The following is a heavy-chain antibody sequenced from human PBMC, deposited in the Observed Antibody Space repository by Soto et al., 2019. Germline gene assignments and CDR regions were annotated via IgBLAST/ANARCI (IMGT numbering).Heavy chain of an antibody. CDR3: ARRAIAVAGNWFDP. Sequence: GGSLRLSCAASGFTFSSYAMHWVRQAPGKGLEWVAVISYDGSNKYYADSVKGRFTISRDNSKNTLYLQMNSLRAEDTAVYYCARRAIAVAGNWFDPWGQGTLVTVSS. V-gene: IGHV3-30-3*01. CDR2: ISYDGSNK. D-gene: IGHD6-19*01. CDR1: GFTFSSYA. J-gene: IGHJ5*02.